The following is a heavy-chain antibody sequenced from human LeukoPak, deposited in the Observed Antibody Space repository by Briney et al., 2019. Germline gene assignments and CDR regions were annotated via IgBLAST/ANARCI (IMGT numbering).Heavy chain of an antibody. CDR2: IYTSGST. CDR1: GGSISSGSYY. V-gene: IGHV4-61*02. Sequence: SETLSLTCTVPGGSISSGSYYWSWIRQPAGKGLEWIGRIYTSGSTNYNPSLKSRVTISVDTSKNQFSLKLSSVTAADTAVYYCARDSSSWLYYFDYWGQGTLVTVSS. CDR3: ARDSSSWLYYFDY. J-gene: IGHJ4*02. D-gene: IGHD6-13*01.